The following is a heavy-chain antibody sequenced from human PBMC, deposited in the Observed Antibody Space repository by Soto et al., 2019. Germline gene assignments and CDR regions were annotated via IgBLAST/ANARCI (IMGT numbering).Heavy chain of an antibody. Sequence: EVQLLESGGGLVQPGGSLRLSCAASGFTFSSYAMSWVRQAPGKGLEWVSAISGRGGSTYYADSVKGRFTISRDNSKNTLYLQMNSLRAEDTAVYYCAKGWDYYDSSGSLMRGQGTLVTVSS. CDR3: AKGWDYYDSSGSLM. D-gene: IGHD3-22*01. CDR1: GFTFSSYA. V-gene: IGHV3-23*01. CDR2: ISGRGGST. J-gene: IGHJ4*02.